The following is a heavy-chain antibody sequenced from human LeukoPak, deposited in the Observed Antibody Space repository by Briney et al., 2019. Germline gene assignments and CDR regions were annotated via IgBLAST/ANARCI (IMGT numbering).Heavy chain of an antibody. CDR2: ISSSGSTI. D-gene: IGHD3-10*01. CDR3: ARRGEEVYWYFDL. V-gene: IGHV3-48*01. Sequence: GGSLRLSCVASGFSLNTYGMKWVRQAPGKGLEWLSSISSSGSTIRYADSVDGRFTISRDNAKNSLYLQLNSLRAEDTAVYYCARRGEEVYWYFDLWGRGTLVTVSS. CDR1: GFSLNTYG. J-gene: IGHJ2*01.